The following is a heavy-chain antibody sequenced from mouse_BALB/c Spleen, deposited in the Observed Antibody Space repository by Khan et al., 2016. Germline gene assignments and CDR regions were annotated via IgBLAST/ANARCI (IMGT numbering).Heavy chain of an antibody. J-gene: IGHJ4*01. D-gene: IGHD2-12*01. V-gene: IGHV14-3*02. CDR2: IDPANGNT. Sequence: VQLQQPGAELVKPGASVKLSCTASGFNIKDTYMHWVKQRPEQGLEWIGRIDPANGNTNYDPKFQGKATITDDKFPNTAHLKLSSLTSGEPAVCCCSRVDPYVARVCWGQGTSVTVSS. CDR1: GFNIKDTY. CDR3: SRVDPYVARVC.